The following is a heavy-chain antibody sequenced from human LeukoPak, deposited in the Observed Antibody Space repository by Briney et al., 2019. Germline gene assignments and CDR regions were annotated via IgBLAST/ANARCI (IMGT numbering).Heavy chain of an antibody. CDR1: GYSFSNHG. J-gene: IGHJ6*03. D-gene: IGHD1/OR15-1a*01. CDR3: ARDQQQGDHYSFYYMDF. V-gene: IGHV1-18*01. CDR2: ISPHKGNT. Sequence: GASVKVSCKGSGYSFSNHGITWVRQAPGQGLEWIGWISPHKGNTNYQQRLQGRLIMTTDASTSTAYMELRDLRSDDTAMYYCARDQQQGDHYSFYYMDFWGEGTTVIVSS.